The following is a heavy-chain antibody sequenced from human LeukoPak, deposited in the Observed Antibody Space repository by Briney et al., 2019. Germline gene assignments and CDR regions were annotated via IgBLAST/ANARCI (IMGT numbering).Heavy chain of an antibody. D-gene: IGHD5-18*01. CDR2: IIPIFGTA. CDR1: GGTFSSYA. J-gene: IGHJ3*02. CDR3: ARVFRGYSYGPPVDI. V-gene: IGHV1-69*13. Sequence: SVKASCKASGGTFSSYAISWVRQAPGQGLEWMGGIIPIFGTANYAQKFQGRVTITADESTSTAYMELSSLRSEDTAVYYCARVFRGYSYGPPVDIWGQGTMVTVSS.